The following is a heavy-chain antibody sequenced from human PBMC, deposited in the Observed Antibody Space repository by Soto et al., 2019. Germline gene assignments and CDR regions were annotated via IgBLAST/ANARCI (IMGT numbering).Heavy chain of an antibody. D-gene: IGHD6-13*01. J-gene: IGHJ4*02. CDR3: ARRGPGTSIDY. Sequence: EVQLLDSGGGLVQPGGSLRLSCAASGFTFSSYAMNCVRQAPGKGLEWFSVISGSGDSTYYADSVKGRFTISRDNSKNTLYLQMNRLRAEDTAVYYCARRGPGTSIDYWCQGNLVTVSS. CDR2: ISGSGDST. CDR1: GFTFSSYA. V-gene: IGHV3-23*01.